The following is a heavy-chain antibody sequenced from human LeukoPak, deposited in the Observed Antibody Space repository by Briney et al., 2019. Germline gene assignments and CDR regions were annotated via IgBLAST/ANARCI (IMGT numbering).Heavy chain of an antibody. J-gene: IGHJ6*03. Sequence: SETLSLTCAVYGGSFSGYYWSWIRQPPGKGLEWIGEINHSGSTNYNPSLKSRVTISVDTSKNQFSLKLSSVTAADTAVYYCARRPGIAVAGRYMDVWGKGTTVTISS. V-gene: IGHV4-34*01. D-gene: IGHD6-19*01. CDR1: GGSFSGYY. CDR2: INHSGST. CDR3: ARRPGIAVAGRYMDV.